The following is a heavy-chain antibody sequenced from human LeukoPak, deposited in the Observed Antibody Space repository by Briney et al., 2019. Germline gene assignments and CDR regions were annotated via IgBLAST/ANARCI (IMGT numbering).Heavy chain of an antibody. J-gene: IGHJ4*02. CDR3: TRAPPGMTMMTDY. CDR2: VSTNDGNI. Sequence: ASVRVSCTASGYTFTNYHIAWVRQAPGQGLEWMGWVSTNDGNIVYAQRLQGRVTMTTDTSTSVAYMELRSLTSDDTAVYYCTRAPPGMTMMTDYWGQGTLVTVSS. CDR1: GYTFTNYH. V-gene: IGHV1-18*01. D-gene: IGHD3-22*01.